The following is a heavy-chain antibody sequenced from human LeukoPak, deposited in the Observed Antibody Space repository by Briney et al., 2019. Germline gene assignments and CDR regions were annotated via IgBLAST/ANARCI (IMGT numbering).Heavy chain of an antibody. V-gene: IGHV4-39*07. Sequence: PSETLSLTCTVSGDSISSSNYYWSWIRQPPGKGLEWIGEINHSGSTNYNPSLKSRVTISVDTSKNQFSLKLSSVTAADTAVYYCARGYKEDIVATIAGNYFDYWGQGTLVTVSS. D-gene: IGHD5-12*01. J-gene: IGHJ4*02. CDR2: INHSGST. CDR3: ARGYKEDIVATIAGNYFDY. CDR1: GDSISSSNYY.